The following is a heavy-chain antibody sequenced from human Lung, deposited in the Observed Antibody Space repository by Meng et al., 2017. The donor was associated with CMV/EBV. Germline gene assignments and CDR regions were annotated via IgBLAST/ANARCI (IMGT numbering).Heavy chain of an antibody. D-gene: IGHD2-15*01. CDR3: ARDRGVVASPGYYYGLDV. CDR2: ISYEGSNT. Sequence: GESXKISCAASGFTFSSHAMHWVRQAPGKGLEWAAVISYEGSNTYYADSVKGRFAISRDNSKNTLYLQMNSLRAEDTAVYYCARDRGVVASPGYYYGLDVWXQGTTVTVSS. CDR1: GFTFSSHA. V-gene: IGHV3-30*09. J-gene: IGHJ6*02.